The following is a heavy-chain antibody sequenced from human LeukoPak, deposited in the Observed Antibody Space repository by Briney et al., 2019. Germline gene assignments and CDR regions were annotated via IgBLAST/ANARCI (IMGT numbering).Heavy chain of an antibody. V-gene: IGHV1-2*02. CDR2: INPNSGDT. Sequence: ASVMVSCKASGYTFTVYYIHWVRQAPGQGLEWMGWINPNSGDTNYAQKFQGRVTVTRDTSISTAFMELNGLRSDDTAVYYCARAVLRYFDWLSPNDYWGQGTLVTVSS. CDR3: ARAVLRYFDWLSPNDY. D-gene: IGHD3-9*01. J-gene: IGHJ4*02. CDR1: GYTFTVYY.